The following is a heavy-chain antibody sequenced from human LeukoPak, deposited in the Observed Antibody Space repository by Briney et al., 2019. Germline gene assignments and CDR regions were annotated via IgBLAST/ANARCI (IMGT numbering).Heavy chain of an antibody. CDR3: ARDLGYGSGSYNWFDP. CDR2: TYYRSKWYT. J-gene: IGHJ5*02. CDR1: GDTVSSNNAA. Sequence: SQTLSLTCAISGDTVSSNNAAWNWIRQSPSRGLEWLVRTYYRSKWYTDYAVSVKSRITINPDTSKNQFSLQLNSVTPEDTAVYYCARDLGYGSGSYNWFDPWGQGTLVTVSS. D-gene: IGHD3-10*01. V-gene: IGHV6-1*01.